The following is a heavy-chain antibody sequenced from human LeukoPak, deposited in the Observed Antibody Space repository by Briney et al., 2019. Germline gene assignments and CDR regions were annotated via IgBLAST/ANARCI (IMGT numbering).Heavy chain of an antibody. CDR3: VRDLSTSWYYFEH. V-gene: IGHV3-74*01. Sequence: QPGGSLRLSCAASGFTFSTYWMHWVRQAPGKGLVWVSRINGDGSTTNYADSVEGRFTISRDNAKNTLYLQMNTLRAEDTAVYYCVRDLSTSWYYFEHWGQGTLVTVSS. CDR1: GFTFSTYW. D-gene: IGHD6-13*01. CDR2: INGDGSTT. J-gene: IGHJ4*02.